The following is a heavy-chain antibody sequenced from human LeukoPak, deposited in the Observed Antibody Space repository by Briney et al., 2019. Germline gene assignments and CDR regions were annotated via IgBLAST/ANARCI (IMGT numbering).Heavy chain of an antibody. D-gene: IGHD3-3*01. CDR1: GGSFSGYY. CDR3: ARGLNFWSGYYQESQTDY. Sequence: SETLSLTCAVYGGSFSGYYWSWIRQPPGKGLEWIGEINHSGSTNYNPSLKSRVTISVDTSKNQFSLKLSSVTAADTAVYYCARGLNFWSGYYQESQTDYWGQGTLVTVS. J-gene: IGHJ4*02. CDR2: INHSGST. V-gene: IGHV4-34*01.